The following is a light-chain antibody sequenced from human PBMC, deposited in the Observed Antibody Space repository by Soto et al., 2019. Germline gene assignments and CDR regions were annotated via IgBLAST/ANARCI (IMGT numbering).Light chain of an antibody. J-gene: IGKJ1*01. CDR3: QHSYSTPWT. V-gene: IGKV4-1*01. CDR1: QSVLYSSNNKNY. Sequence: DIVMTQSPDSLAVSLGERATINCKSSQSVLYSSNNKNYLAWYQQRPGQPPHLLIYWASTRASGVPDRFSGSGSGTDFTLTISSLQAEDVAVYYCQHSYSTPWTFGQGTKVEIK. CDR2: WAS.